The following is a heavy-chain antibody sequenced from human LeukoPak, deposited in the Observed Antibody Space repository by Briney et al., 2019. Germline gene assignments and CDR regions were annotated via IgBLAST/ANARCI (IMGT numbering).Heavy chain of an antibody. CDR2: ISSSGSTI. J-gene: IGHJ4*02. V-gene: IGHV3-11*04. CDR3: AREPAAMWSYFDY. Sequence: GGSLRLSCAASGFTVSSNYMSWVRQAPGKGLEWVSYISSSGSTIYYADSVKGRFTISRDNAKNSLYLQMNSLRAEDTAVYYCAREPAAMWSYFDYWGQGTLVTVSS. CDR1: GFTVSSNY. D-gene: IGHD2-2*01.